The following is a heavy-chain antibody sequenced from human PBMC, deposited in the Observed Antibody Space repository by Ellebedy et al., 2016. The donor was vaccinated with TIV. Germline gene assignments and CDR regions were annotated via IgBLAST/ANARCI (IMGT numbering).Heavy chain of an antibody. CDR3: AKDRAGIVGATNV. CDR1: GFTFSSYA. D-gene: IGHD1-26*01. Sequence: GGSLKISCAASGFTFSSYAMSWVRQAPGKGLEWVSAISGSGGSTYYADSVKGRFTISRDNSKNTLYLQMNSLRAEDTAVYYCAKDRAGIVGATNVWGQGTLVTVSS. J-gene: IGHJ4*02. CDR2: ISGSGGST. V-gene: IGHV3-23*01.